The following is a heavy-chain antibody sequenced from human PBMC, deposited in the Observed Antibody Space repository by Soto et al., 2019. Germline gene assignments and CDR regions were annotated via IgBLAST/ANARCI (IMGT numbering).Heavy chain of an antibody. Sequence: QVQLVESGGGVVQPGRSLRLSCAASGFTFSSYGMHWVRQAPGKGREWVAFIWYEGSKKYYADSVKGRFTISSDNSKTTQYLQMNILRAEDPAVYYCASAAWCGGSCYSSYYYGMDVWGQGTTVTVSS. CDR2: IWYEGSKK. V-gene: IGHV3-33*01. J-gene: IGHJ6*02. CDR1: GFTFSSYG. CDR3: ASAAWCGGSCYSSYYYGMDV. D-gene: IGHD2-15*01.